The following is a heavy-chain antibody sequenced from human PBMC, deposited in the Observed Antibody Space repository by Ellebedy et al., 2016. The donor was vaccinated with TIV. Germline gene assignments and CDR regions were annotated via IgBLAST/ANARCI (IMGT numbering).Heavy chain of an antibody. Sequence: PGGSLRLSCAASGFTFSSYAMSWVRQAQGKGLEWVSGIRDNGDTTYYADSVKGRFTISRDNSKNTLYVQMNNLRAEDTAVYYCARTTGGFYYYYGMDVWGQGTTVTVSS. CDR3: ARTTGGFYYYYGMDV. CDR1: GFTFSSYA. CDR2: IRDNGDTT. D-gene: IGHD1-1*01. V-gene: IGHV3-23*01. J-gene: IGHJ6*02.